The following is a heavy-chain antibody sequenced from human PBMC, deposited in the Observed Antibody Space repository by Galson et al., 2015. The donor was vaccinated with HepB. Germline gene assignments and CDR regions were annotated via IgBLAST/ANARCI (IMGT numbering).Heavy chain of an antibody. CDR1: GGTFSSYA. CDR2: IIPIFGTA. Sequence: SVKVSCKASGGTFSSYAISWVRQAPGQGLEWMGGIIPIFGTANYAQKFQGRVTITADESTSTAYMELSSLRSEDTAVYYCARDGVYSSGWYYSRDWGQGTLVTVSS. J-gene: IGHJ4*02. V-gene: IGHV1-69*13. CDR3: ARDGVYSSGWYYSRD. D-gene: IGHD6-19*01.